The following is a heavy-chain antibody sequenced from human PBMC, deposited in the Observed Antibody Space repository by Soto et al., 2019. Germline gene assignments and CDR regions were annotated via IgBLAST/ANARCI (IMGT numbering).Heavy chain of an antibody. CDR1: EFTFSNYA. CDR3: ARARIAAAGTDFLDWFDP. Sequence: GGSLRLSCAASEFTFSNYAMHWVRQAPGKGLEWVAVISYDESNKYYADSVKGRFTISRDNSKNTLYLQMNSLRAEDTAVYYCARARIAAAGTDFLDWFDPWGQGTLVTSPQ. D-gene: IGHD6-13*01. J-gene: IGHJ5*02. V-gene: IGHV3-30-3*01. CDR2: ISYDESNK.